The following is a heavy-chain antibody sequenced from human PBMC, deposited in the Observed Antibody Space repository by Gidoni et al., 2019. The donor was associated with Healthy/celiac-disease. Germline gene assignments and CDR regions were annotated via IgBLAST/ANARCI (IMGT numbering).Heavy chain of an antibody. CDR2: IYHSGST. Sequence: QVQLQEAGPGLVKPSATLSLTGAGPGYSIRRGYYWGWLRQPPEKGLEWIGSIYHSGSTYYNPSLKSRVTISVDTSKNQFSLKLSSVPAADTAVYYCAIEADYYDSSGGDAFDIWGQGTMVTVSS. V-gene: IGHV4-38-2*02. J-gene: IGHJ3*02. D-gene: IGHD3-22*01. CDR3: AIEADYYDSSGGDAFDI. CDR1: GYSIRRGYY.